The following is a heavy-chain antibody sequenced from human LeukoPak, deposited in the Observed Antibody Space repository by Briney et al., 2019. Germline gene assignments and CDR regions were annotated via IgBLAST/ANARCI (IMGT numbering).Heavy chain of an antibody. CDR1: GGSISSGSYY. Sequence: PSETLSLTCTVSGGSISSGSYYWSWIRQPAGKGLEWIGRIYTSGSTNYTPSLKRRVTISVDTSKNQFSLKLSSVTAADTAVYYCSAVVVPATKQKSDYYYYMDVWGKGTTVTVSS. J-gene: IGHJ6*03. CDR3: SAVVVPATKQKSDYYYYMDV. CDR2: IYTSGST. D-gene: IGHD2-2*01. V-gene: IGHV4-61*02.